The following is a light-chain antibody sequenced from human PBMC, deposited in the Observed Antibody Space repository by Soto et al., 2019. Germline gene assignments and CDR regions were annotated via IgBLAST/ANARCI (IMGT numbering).Light chain of an antibody. J-gene: IGKJ5*01. V-gene: IGKV3-15*01. CDR2: AAS. CDR3: QQYNSWTSIT. CDR1: QTINRN. Sequence: EILLTQSPATLSVSPGERATLSCRSSQTINRNLGWYQQKPGQAPRLLIFAASTRAPGIPARFSGSGSGTELTLPISGLQSEDFAVYYCQQYNSWTSITFGQGTRLEVK.